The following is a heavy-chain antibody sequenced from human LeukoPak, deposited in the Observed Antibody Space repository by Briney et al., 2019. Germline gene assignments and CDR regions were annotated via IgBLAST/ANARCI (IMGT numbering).Heavy chain of an antibody. CDR1: GGSISNSNYF. Sequence: SETLSLTCTVSGGSISNSNYFWGWIRQPPGKGLEGIGSIYYSGSTYYNPSLESRVTISVDTSKNQFSLRLSSVTAADTAVYYCASALWFGELELDPWGQGTLVTVSS. CDR2: IYYSGST. CDR3: ASALWFGELELDP. J-gene: IGHJ5*02. V-gene: IGHV4-39*01. D-gene: IGHD3-10*01.